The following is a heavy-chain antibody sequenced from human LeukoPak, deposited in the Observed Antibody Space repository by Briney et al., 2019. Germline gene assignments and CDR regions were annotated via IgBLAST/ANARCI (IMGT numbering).Heavy chain of an antibody. V-gene: IGHV5-51*01. CDR3: ARRKHCSDGSCYSYYYYGMDV. CDR2: IYLGDSDT. CDR1: GYSFTSYW. D-gene: IGHD2-15*01. Sequence: GESLKIPCKGSGYSFTSYWIGWVRQMPGKGLEWMGIIYLGDSDTRYSPSFQGQVTISADKSISTACLQWSSLKASDTAMYYCARRKHCSDGSCYSYYYYGMDVWGQGTTVTVSS. J-gene: IGHJ6*02.